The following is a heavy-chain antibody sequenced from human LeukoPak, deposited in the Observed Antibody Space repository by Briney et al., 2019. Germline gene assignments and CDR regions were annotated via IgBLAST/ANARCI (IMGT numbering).Heavy chain of an antibody. CDR3: ARGLIWGSYRRTNYFDY. V-gene: IGHV4-34*01. CDR1: GGSFSGYY. CDR2: INHSGSA. Sequence: PSETLSLTCAVYGGSFSGYYWSWIRQPPGKGLEWIGEINHSGSANYNPSLKSRVTISVDTSKNQFSLKLSSVTAADTAVYYCARGLIWGSYRRTNYFDYWGREPWSPSPQ. D-gene: IGHD3-16*02. J-gene: IGHJ4*02.